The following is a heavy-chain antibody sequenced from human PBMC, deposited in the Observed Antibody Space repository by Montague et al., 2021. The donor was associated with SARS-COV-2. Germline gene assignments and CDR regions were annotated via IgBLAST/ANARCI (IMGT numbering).Heavy chain of an antibody. V-gene: IGHV3-53*01. CDR2: IYSGGDT. Sequence: SLRLSCAASGFTVSTNYMSWVRQAPGKGLEWISVIYSGGDTYYADSVKGRFTISRDNSKNTLYLQMNSLRAEDTAVYYCARGGGLRNYGMDVRGQGTTVTVSS. CDR3: ARGGGLRNYGMDV. D-gene: IGHD5-12*01. J-gene: IGHJ6*02. CDR1: GFTVSTNY.